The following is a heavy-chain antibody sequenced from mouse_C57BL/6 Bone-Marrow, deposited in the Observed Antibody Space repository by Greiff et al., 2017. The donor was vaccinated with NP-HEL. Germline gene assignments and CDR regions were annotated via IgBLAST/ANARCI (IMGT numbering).Heavy chain of an antibody. V-gene: IGHV1-50*01. CDR1: GYTFTSYW. D-gene: IGHD1-1*01. CDR3: AREGTTVDMDY. Sequence: QVQLQQSGAELVKPGASVKLSCKASGYTFTSYWMQWVKQRPGQGLEWIGEIDPSDSYTNYNQKFKGKATLTVDTSSSTAYMQLSSLTSEDSAVYYCAREGTTVDMDYWGQGTSVTVSS. CDR2: IDPSDSYT. J-gene: IGHJ4*01.